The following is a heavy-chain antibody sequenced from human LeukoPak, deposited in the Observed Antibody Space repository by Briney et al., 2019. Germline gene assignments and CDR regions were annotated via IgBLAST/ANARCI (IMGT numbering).Heavy chain of an antibody. V-gene: IGHV3-21*01. J-gene: IGHJ5*02. CDR3: AGLRKAVAVYNWFDP. CDR1: GFTFSSYS. CDR2: ISSSSSYI. Sequence: PGGSLRLSCAASGFTFSSYSMNWFRQAPGKGLEWVSSISSSSSYIYYADSVKGRFTISRDNAKNSLYLQMNSLRAEDTAVYYCAGLRKAVAVYNWFDPWGQGTLVTVSS. D-gene: IGHD6-19*01.